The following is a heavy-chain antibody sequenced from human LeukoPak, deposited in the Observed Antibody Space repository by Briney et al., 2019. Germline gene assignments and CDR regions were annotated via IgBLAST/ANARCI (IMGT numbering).Heavy chain of an antibody. CDR2: IYYSGST. CDR1: GGSINNNFYY. V-gene: IGHV4-39*01. Sequence: PSETLSLTCTVSGGSINNNFYYWAWVRQPPGKGLEYIANIYYSGSTFYNPSLKSRLTISIDSRTQFSLKLSSVTAADTAIYYCARGLWSLNWFDPWGRGTLVTVSS. CDR3: ARGLWSLNWFDP. D-gene: IGHD2-21*01. J-gene: IGHJ5*02.